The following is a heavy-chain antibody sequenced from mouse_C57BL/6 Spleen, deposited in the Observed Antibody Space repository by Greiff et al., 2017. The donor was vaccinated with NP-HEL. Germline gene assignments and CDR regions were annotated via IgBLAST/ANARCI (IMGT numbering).Heavy chain of an antibody. CDR3: ARMRIYYGSSHYYAMDY. V-gene: IGHV1-9*01. J-gene: IGHJ4*01. CDR2: ILPGSGST. CDR1: GYTFTGYW. D-gene: IGHD1-1*01. Sequence: QVQLQQSGAELMKPGASVKLSCKATGYTFTGYWIEWVKQRPGHGLEWIGEILPGSGSTNYNEKFKGKATFTADTSSNTAYMQLSSLTTEDSAIYYCARMRIYYGSSHYYAMDYWGQGTSVTVSS.